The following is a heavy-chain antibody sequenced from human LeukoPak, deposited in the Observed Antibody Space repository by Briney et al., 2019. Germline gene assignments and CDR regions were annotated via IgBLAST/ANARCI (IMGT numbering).Heavy chain of an antibody. V-gene: IGHV3-21*04. Sequence: GGSLRLSCAASGFTFSSYSMNWVRQAPGKGLEWVSSISSSSSYIYYADSVKGRFTISRDNSKNTVYLQMNSLRVDDTAVFYCARDRIGVAGTESFDYWGQGTLVTVSS. CDR1: GFTFSSYS. CDR2: ISSSSSYI. D-gene: IGHD6-19*01. CDR3: ARDRIGVAGTESFDY. J-gene: IGHJ4*02.